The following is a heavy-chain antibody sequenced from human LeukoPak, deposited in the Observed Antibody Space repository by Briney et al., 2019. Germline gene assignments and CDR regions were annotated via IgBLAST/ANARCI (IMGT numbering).Heavy chain of an antibody. Sequence: SETLSLTCTVSGGSISTSNYYWGWIRQPPGKGLEWIGNIFYSGSTYYSPSLKSRVTISVDTSKNQFSLKLNSVTAADTAVYYCARDYYYYYMDVWGKGTTVTVSS. CDR2: IFYSGST. CDR1: GGSISTSNYY. V-gene: IGHV4-39*07. J-gene: IGHJ6*03. CDR3: ARDYYYYYMDV.